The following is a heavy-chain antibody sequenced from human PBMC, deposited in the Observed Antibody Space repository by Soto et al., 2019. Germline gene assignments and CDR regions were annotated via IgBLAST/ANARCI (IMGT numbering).Heavy chain of an antibody. CDR1: GGSISSYY. D-gene: IGHD3-16*01. J-gene: IGHJ4*02. CDR2: IYYSGST. Sequence: SETLSLTCTVSGGSISSYYWSWIRQPPGKGLEWIGYIYYSGSTNYNPSLKSRVTISVDTSKNQFSLKLSSVTAADTAVYYCARSDYVWGSYWRGDFDYWGQGTLVTVSS. V-gene: IGHV4-59*01. CDR3: ARSDYVWGSYWRGDFDY.